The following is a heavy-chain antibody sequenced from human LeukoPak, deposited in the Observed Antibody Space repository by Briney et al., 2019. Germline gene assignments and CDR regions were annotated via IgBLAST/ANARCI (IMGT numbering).Heavy chain of an antibody. V-gene: IGHV3-48*01. D-gene: IGHD1-14*01. J-gene: IGHJ5*02. CDR3: VRGQRNHDNWFDP. CDR1: GFTFSSYA. Sequence: GGSLRLSCAASGFTFSSYAMNWVRQAPGKGLEWVAYTNGNTDTIHYADSVKGRFTISRDNAKSSLYLQMNSLRTEDTALYYCVRGQRNHDNWFDPWGQGTLVTVSS. CDR2: TNGNTDTI.